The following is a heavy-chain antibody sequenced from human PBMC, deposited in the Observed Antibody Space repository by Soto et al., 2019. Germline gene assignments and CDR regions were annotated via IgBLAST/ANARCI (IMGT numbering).Heavy chain of an antibody. CDR2: ISSGSSYK. D-gene: IGHD4-17*01. J-gene: IGHJ4*02. Sequence: EVQMVECGGGLVKPGGSLRLSCAASGFTFSRYSMNWVCQAPGKGLEWVSFISSGSSYKYYADSVKGRFTISRDNAKNSLYLQMNCLRVEDTAVYYCVRASNDYGDYADYWGQGTLVPVSS. CDR3: VRASNDYGDYADY. V-gene: IGHV3-21*01. CDR1: GFTFSRYS.